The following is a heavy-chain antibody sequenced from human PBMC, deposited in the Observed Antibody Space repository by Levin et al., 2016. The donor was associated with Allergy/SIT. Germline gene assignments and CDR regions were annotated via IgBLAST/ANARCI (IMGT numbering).Heavy chain of an antibody. CDR3: AKFTSGWPRGYYYGMDV. J-gene: IGHJ6*02. D-gene: IGHD6-19*01. Sequence: VRQAPGKGLEWVAVISYDGSNKYYADSVKGRFTISRDNSNNTVYLQVDSLRPEDTAVYYCAKFTSGWPRGYYYGMDVWGQGTTVTVSS. V-gene: IGHV3-30*18. CDR2: ISYDGSNK.